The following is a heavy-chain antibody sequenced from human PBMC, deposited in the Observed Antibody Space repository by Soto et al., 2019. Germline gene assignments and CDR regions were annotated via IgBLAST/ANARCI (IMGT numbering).Heavy chain of an antibody. J-gene: IGHJ4*02. CDR2: IYPGDSDT. V-gene: IGHV5-51*01. CDR3: ARSTQVLPAPTFDY. D-gene: IGHD2-2*01. CDR1: GYSITTYW. Sequence: PGESLMISCKGSGYSITTYWIGWVRQMPGKGLEWMGIIYPGDSDTRYSPSFQGQVTISADKSITTAYLQWSSLRASDTAMYYCARSTQVLPAPTFDYWGQGTLDTVSS.